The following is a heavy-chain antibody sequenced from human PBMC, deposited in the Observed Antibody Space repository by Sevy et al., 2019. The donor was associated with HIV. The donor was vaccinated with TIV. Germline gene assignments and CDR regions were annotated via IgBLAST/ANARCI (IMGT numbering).Heavy chain of an antibody. Sequence: GGSLRLSCVGSEFTFNDDFMTSVRQAPGKGLEWVSSISSRSTYIYYADSVKGRFTISRDNAKNSMFLQMNSLRPEDTAVYYCARDRDDYASGRRHPYYYYHGMDVWGQGTTVTVSS. CDR3: ARDRDDYASGRRHPYYYYHGMDV. J-gene: IGHJ6*02. D-gene: IGHD3-10*01. CDR2: ISSRSTYI. CDR1: EFTFNDDF. V-gene: IGHV3-21*01.